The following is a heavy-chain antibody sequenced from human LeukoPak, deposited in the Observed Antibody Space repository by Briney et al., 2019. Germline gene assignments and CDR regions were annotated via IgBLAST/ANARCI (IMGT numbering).Heavy chain of an antibody. D-gene: IGHD3-10*01. J-gene: IGHJ5*02. V-gene: IGHV4-39*07. CDR1: GDSISINSYS. CDR2: ISYSGST. Sequence: SETLSLTCTVSGDSISINSYSWGWIRQSPGKGLEWIGTISYSGSTHYNPSLKSRVTISVDTSKNQFSLKLSSVTAADTAVYYCARGTPILLWFGEPRFDPWGQGTLVTVSS. CDR3: ARGTPILLWFGEPRFDP.